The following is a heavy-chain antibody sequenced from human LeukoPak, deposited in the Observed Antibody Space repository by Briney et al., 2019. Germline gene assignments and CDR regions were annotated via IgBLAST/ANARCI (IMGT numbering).Heavy chain of an antibody. J-gene: IGHJ4*02. CDR1: RSMFTSYA. V-gene: IGHV1-18*01. CDR3: ATDWGWDCSGGSCYSDDFDY. CDR2: IIAYNGNT. D-gene: IGHD2-15*01. Sequence: ALVKLSCKASRSMFTSYAIRRVGQAPGHRLEWMGWIIAYNGNTNYAQKLQGRVTMTTDTSTSTAYMELRSLRSDDTAVYYCATDWGWDCSGGSCYSDDFDYWGQGTLVTVSS.